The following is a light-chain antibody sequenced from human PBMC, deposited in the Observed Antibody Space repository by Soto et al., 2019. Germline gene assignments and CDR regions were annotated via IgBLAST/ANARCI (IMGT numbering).Light chain of an antibody. J-gene: IGLJ7*01. Sequence: QSVLTQPPSVSGAPGQRVTISCTGSSSNIGAGSDVHWYQQLPGTAPKLLIYGNSNRPSGVPDRFSGSKSGTSASLAITGLQAEDEADYYCAAWDDSLSGAVFGGGTQLTVL. CDR3: AAWDDSLSGAV. V-gene: IGLV1-40*01. CDR2: GNS. CDR1: SSNIGAGSD.